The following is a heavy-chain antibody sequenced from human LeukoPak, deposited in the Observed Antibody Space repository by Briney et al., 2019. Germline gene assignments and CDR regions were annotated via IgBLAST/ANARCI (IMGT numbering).Heavy chain of an antibody. D-gene: IGHD3-3*01. J-gene: IGHJ1*01. CDR3: ANRYDFWRTFQH. V-gene: IGHV3-30-3*01. Sequence: GGSLRLSCAASGFAFSSYAMHWVRQGPGKGLEWVALVSYDGGSKYYADSVKGRFTISRDNSKNTLYLQMNSLRAEDAAVYYCANRYDFWRTFQHWGQGTLVTVSS. CDR1: GFAFSSYA. CDR2: VSYDGGSK.